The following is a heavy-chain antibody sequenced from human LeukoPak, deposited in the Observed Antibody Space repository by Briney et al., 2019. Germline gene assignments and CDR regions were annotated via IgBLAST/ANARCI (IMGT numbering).Heavy chain of an antibody. V-gene: IGHV3-23*01. D-gene: IGHD3-10*01. CDR1: GFTFGKYW. CDR3: AKQITLGVASAFDY. CDR2: ISASGGST. Sequence: GGSLRLSCVASGFTFGKYWMSWVRQAPGKGLEWVSGISASGGSTYYADAVKGRFTISRDNSKNTLYLQMNSLRAEDTAVYYCAKQITLGVASAFDYWSQGTLVTVSS. J-gene: IGHJ4*02.